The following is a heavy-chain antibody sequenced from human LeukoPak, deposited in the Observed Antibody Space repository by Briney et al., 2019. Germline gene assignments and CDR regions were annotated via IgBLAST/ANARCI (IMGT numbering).Heavy chain of an antibody. CDR3: ARYFRGGSCFDY. CDR1: GFTFSNYW. CDR2: IKQDGSEK. Sequence: GGSLRLSCAASGFTFSNYWMSWVRQAPGKGLEWVANIKQDGSEKYYVDSVKGRFTISRDNAKNSLYLQMNSLRAEDTAVYYCARYFRGGSCFDYWGQGTLVTVSS. J-gene: IGHJ4*02. V-gene: IGHV3-7*01. D-gene: IGHD2-15*01.